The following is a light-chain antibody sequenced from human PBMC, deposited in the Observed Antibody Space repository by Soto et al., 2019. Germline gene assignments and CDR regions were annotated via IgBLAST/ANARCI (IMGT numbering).Light chain of an antibody. CDR3: QQHGTT. V-gene: IGKV3-20*01. Sequence: VVRQAPATLSVKPEEKATLSCRASQSLSNSELAWYQQKPGQAPRLLIYGASSRATGIPDRFTGSGSGTDFTLSISRLEPEDSAGYYCQQHGTTFAQGTKVDIK. CDR1: QSLSNSE. CDR2: GAS. J-gene: IGKJ1*01.